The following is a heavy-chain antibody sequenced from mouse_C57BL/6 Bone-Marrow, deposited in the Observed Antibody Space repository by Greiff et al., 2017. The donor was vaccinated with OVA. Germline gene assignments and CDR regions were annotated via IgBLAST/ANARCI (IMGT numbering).Heavy chain of an antibody. CDR2: IYPRDGST. V-gene: IGHV1-85*01. Sequence: VQGVESGPELVKPGASVKLSCKASGYTFTSYDINWVKQRPGQGLEWIGWIYPRDGSTKYNEKFKGKATLTVDTSSSTAYMELHSLTSEDSAVYFCAREDYGSSYGAWFAYWGQGTLVTVSA. D-gene: IGHD1-1*01. J-gene: IGHJ3*01. CDR3: AREDYGSSYGAWFAY. CDR1: GYTFTSYD.